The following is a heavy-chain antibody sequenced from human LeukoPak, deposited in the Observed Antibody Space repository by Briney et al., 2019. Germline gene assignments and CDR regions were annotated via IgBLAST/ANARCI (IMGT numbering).Heavy chain of an antibody. Sequence: PGGSLRLSCAASGFTFSDSWMTWVRQAPGKGLEWVASITPDGSDSNYLESVKGRFTISRDNAKNSLCLQMSSLRAADTAVYYCARGRGASWGQGTLVTVSS. CDR2: ITPDGSDS. V-gene: IGHV3-7*01. D-gene: IGHD3-10*01. CDR3: ARGRGAS. CDR1: GFTFSDSW. J-gene: IGHJ5*02.